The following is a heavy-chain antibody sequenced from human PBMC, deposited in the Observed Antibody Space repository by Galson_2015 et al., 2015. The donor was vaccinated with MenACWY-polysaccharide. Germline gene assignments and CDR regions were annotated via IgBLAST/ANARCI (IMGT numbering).Heavy chain of an antibody. CDR2: IKSKPNGGTI. J-gene: IGHJ4*02. D-gene: IGHD2-8*02. CDR3: STGDGHTTGFDY. Sequence: SLRLSCAGSGFIFSNDWMNWVRQAPGKGLEWVARIKSKPNGGTIEYAAPVKGRFTISRDDSKNTVYVQMNSLKTEDSAVYYCSTGDGHTTGFDYWGQGALVTVSS. CDR1: GFIFSNDW. V-gene: IGHV3-15*01.